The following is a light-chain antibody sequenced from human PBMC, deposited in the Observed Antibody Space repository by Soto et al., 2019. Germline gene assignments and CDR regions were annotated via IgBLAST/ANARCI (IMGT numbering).Light chain of an antibody. CDR2: EVS. CDR1: SSDVGGYNY. J-gene: IGLJ1*01. V-gene: IGLV2-14*01. Sequence: QSALTQPASVSGSPGQSITISCTGTSSDVGGYNYVSWYQQHPGKAPKLMIYEVSNRPSGVSNRFSGSKSGNTASLTIYGLQAEDEADYCCSSYKSSSTLVFGTGTKVTVL. CDR3: SSYKSSSTLV.